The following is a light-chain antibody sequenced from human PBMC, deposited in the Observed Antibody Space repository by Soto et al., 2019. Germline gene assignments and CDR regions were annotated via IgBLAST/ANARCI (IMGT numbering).Light chain of an antibody. CDR3: QQSHSTWK. CDR2: AAS. J-gene: IGKJ1*01. Sequence: DIQMTQSPSSLSVSVGDRVTITCRASQSISSYLNWYQQKPGKAPKLLIYAASSLQSGVPSRFSGSGSGTDFTLNISSLQPEDFATYYCQQSHSTWKLGQGTKLDIK. V-gene: IGKV1-39*01. CDR1: QSISSY.